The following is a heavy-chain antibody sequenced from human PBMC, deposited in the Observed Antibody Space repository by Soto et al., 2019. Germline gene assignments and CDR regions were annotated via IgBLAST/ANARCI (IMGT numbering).Heavy chain of an antibody. J-gene: IGHJ3*02. CDR3: EGDEDGFDI. D-gene: IGHD3-16*01. V-gene: IGHV3-23*01. CDR1: GFTFSKYA. Sequence: EVQLLQSGGGLVQPGGSLRLSCAASGFTFSKYAMSWVRQAPGKGLEWISAISAGADIKLYAASVKGRFSISRDNSRNTLYLQMNSLRGEDTAVYYCEGDEDGFDIWGQGTMVTVSS. CDR2: ISAGADIK.